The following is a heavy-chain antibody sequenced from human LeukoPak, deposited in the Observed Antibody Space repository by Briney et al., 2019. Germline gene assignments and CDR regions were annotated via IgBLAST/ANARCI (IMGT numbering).Heavy chain of an antibody. V-gene: IGHV4-34*01. CDR2: INHSGST. Sequence: SETLSLTCAVYGGSFSGYYWSWIRQPPGKGLEWIGEINHSGSTNYNPSLKSRVTISVDTSKNQFSLKLSSVTAADTAVYYCARRNSSSWVPGAFDIWGQGTMVTVSS. D-gene: IGHD6-13*01. J-gene: IGHJ3*02. CDR3: ARRNSSSWVPGAFDI. CDR1: GGSFSGYY.